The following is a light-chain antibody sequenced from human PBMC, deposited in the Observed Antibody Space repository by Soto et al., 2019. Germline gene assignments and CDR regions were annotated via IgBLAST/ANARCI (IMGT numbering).Light chain of an antibody. V-gene: IGKV1-5*03. CDR2: KAS. CDR1: QSVSSW. CDR3: QRSNSYPYT. Sequence: DIQMTQSPSTLSASVGDRVTITCRASQSVSSWLAWYQQKPGKAPKLLIYKASSLESGVPSRFSGSGSGTEFTLTISSLEPDDFSTYYCQRSNSYPYTFGQGTKLEIK. J-gene: IGKJ2*01.